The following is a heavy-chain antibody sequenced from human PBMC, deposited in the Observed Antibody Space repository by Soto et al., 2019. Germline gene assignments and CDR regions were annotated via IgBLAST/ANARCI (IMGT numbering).Heavy chain of an antibody. D-gene: IGHD1-26*01. CDR2: ISSDGNNK. Sequence: QVQLVESGGGVVQPGRSLRLSCAASGFTFDSYGMHWVRQAPGKGLEWVAVISSDGNNKYYADSVKGRFSIYRDNFNNILSLPISSLSVENTSVYYCVKDLLLHTATTCGSWRKAPLVTVSS. V-gene: IGHV3-30*18. CDR3: VKDLLLHTATTCGS. J-gene: IGHJ5*02. CDR1: GFTFDSYG.